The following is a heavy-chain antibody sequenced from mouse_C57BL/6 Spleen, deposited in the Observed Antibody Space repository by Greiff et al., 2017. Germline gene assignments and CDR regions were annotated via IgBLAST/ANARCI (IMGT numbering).Heavy chain of an antibody. J-gene: IGHJ4*01. Sequence: VKLMESGPGLVAPSQSLSITCTVSGFSLTSYGVHWVRQPPGKGLEWLVVIWSDGSTTYNSALKSRLNIRKDNSKSQMFLKMNSLQTDDTAMYYCARHGFYYAMDYWGQGTSVTVSS. CDR3: ARHGFYYAMDY. CDR2: IWSDGST. V-gene: IGHV2-6-1*01. CDR1: GFSLTSYG.